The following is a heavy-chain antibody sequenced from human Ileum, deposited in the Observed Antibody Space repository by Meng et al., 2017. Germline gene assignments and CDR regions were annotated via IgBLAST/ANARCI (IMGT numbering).Heavy chain of an antibody. V-gene: IGHV3-11*04. Sequence: QVELAVSGGGLHTPGVSLTLSCASSGFTFSDYYLTWIRQPPGQGLEWLASVSPTSGSLYFADSLKGRFSISRDNAKNSVSLQMTRLRVEDTAVYYCARDHGSLNWFDPWGQGTLVTVSS. J-gene: IGHJ5*02. D-gene: IGHD6-25*01. CDR1: GFTFSDYY. CDR3: ARDHGSLNWFDP. CDR2: VSPTSGSL.